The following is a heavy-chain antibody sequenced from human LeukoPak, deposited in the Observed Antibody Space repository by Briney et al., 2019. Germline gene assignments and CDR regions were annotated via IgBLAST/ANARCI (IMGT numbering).Heavy chain of an antibody. V-gene: IGHV3-30*04. CDR3: ARDEFIWGIAAAGTRVFEY. Sequence: GGSLRLSCAASGFTFSSYAMHWVRQAPGKGLEWVAVISYDGSNKYYADSVKGRFTISRDNSKNTLYLQMNSLRAEDTAVYYCARDEFIWGIAAAGTRVFEYWGQGTLVTVSS. D-gene: IGHD6-13*01. CDR1: GFTFSSYA. CDR2: ISYDGSNK. J-gene: IGHJ4*02.